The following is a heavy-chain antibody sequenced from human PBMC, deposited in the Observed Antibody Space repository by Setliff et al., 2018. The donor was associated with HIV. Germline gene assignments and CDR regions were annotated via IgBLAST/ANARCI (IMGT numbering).Heavy chain of an antibody. CDR2: ISSNIIYI. D-gene: IGHD1-1*01. CDR1: GLTFSNAW. J-gene: IGHJ5*02. V-gene: IGHV3-21*01. Sequence: GGSLRLSCAASGLTFSNAWMNWVRQAPGKGLEWISSISSNIIYIYYADSVRGRFTISRDNAKNSLYLQMNSLRVEDTAVYYCARTSTTTGTTLNWFDPWGQGTLVTVSS. CDR3: ARTSTTTGTTLNWFDP.